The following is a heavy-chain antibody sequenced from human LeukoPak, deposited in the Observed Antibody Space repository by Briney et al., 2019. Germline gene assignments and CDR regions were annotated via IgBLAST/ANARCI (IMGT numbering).Heavy chain of an antibody. D-gene: IGHD1-1*01. CDR3: ARNKLELERRDIDY. J-gene: IGHJ4*02. V-gene: IGHV3-74*01. Sequence: GRSLRLSCAASGFTFSSYAMHWVRQAPGKGLVGVSRINSDGSSTTYADSVKGRFTISRDNAKNTLYLQMNSLRAEDTAVYYCARNKLELERRDIDYWGQGTLVTVSS. CDR2: INSDGSST. CDR1: GFTFSSYA.